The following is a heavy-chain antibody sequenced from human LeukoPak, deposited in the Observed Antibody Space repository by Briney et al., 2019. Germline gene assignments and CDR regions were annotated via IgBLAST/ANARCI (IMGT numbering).Heavy chain of an antibody. CDR3: ARDPVRGQLWFGY. D-gene: IGHD5-18*01. CDR1: GFTFSDYY. V-gene: IGHV3-11*04. CDR2: ISSSGSTI. Sequence: GGSLRLSCAASGFTFSDYYMSWIRQAPGKGLVWVSYISSSGSTIYYADSVKGRFTISGDNAKNSLYLQMNSLRAEDTAVYYCARDPVRGQLWFGYWGQGTLVTVSS. J-gene: IGHJ4*02.